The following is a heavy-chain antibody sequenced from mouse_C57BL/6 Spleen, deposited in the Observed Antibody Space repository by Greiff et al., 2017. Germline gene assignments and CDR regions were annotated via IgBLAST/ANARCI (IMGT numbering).Heavy chain of an antibody. CDR3: ARSGYYGSRSLDAMDY. D-gene: IGHD1-1*01. J-gene: IGHJ4*01. Sequence: QVQLQQPGAELVMPGASVKLSCKASGYTFTSYWMHWVKQRPGQGLEWIGEIDPSDSYTNYNQKFKGKSTLTVDKSSSTAYMQLSSLTSEDSAVYYCARSGYYGSRSLDAMDYWGQGTSVTVSS. CDR2: IDPSDSYT. V-gene: IGHV1-69*01. CDR1: GYTFTSYW.